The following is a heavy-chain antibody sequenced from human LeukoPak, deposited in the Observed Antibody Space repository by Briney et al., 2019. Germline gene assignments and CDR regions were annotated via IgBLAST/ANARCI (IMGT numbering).Heavy chain of an antibody. CDR2: IKQDGSEK. J-gene: IGHJ4*02. CDR1: GFTFSSYA. Sequence: GGSLRLSCAASGFTFSSYAMHWVRQAPGKGLEWVANIKQDGSEKYYVDSVKGRFTISRDNAKNSLYLQMNSLRAEDTAVYYCARDPDYGDYRTYFDYWGQGTLVTVSS. D-gene: IGHD4-17*01. V-gene: IGHV3-7*01. CDR3: ARDPDYGDYRTYFDY.